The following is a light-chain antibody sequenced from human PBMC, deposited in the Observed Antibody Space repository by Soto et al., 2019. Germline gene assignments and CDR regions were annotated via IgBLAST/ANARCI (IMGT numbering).Light chain of an antibody. Sequence: QSALAQPASVSGSPGQSIAISCTGTSSDVGGYNYVSWHQQHPGKAPKVLISVVSNRPSGVSNRFSGSKSGNTASLTISGLQAEDEADYYCSSYRSGGTFVFGSGIKVTVL. V-gene: IGLV2-14*01. CDR2: VVS. J-gene: IGLJ1*01. CDR1: SSDVGGYNY. CDR3: SSYRSGGTFV.